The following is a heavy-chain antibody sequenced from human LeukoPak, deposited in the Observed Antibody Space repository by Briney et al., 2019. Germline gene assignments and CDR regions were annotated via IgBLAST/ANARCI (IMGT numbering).Heavy chain of an antibody. CDR2: IDGGGVST. D-gene: IGHD6-13*01. CDR1: GFTFRNFV. CDR3: AKSGTRSSWSPRVKTYLDY. V-gene: IGHV3-23*01. J-gene: IGHJ4*02. Sequence: PGGSLRLSCAASGFTFRNFVISWVRQAPGKGLEWVSYIDGGGVSTNYADSVKGRFTISRDNSKNTLYLQMNSLRAEDTAVYYCAKSGTRSSWSPRVKTYLDYWGQGTLVTVSS.